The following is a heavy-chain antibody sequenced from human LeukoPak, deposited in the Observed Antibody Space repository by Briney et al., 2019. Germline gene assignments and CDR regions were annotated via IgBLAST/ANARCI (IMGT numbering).Heavy chain of an antibody. Sequence: SETLSLTCTVSGGSISSYYWSWIRQPPGKGLEWIGYIYYSGSTNYNPSLKSRVTISVDTSKNQFSLKLSSVTAADTAVYYCATLPVTTRYPGAYWGQGTLVTVSS. D-gene: IGHD4-4*01. CDR2: IYYSGST. CDR1: GGSISSYY. J-gene: IGHJ4*02. V-gene: IGHV4-59*08. CDR3: ATLPVTTRYPGAY.